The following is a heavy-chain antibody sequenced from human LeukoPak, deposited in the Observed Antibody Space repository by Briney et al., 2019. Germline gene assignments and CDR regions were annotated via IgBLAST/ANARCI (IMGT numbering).Heavy chain of an antibody. CDR3: ARDHTVNLAVGAGSNWFDP. Sequence: SDTLSLPRTLSRGSISSYYWSWLQQPAVKGLESMERIYTSGSTNYNPSLKSRFTMSVDTSKNQFYLKLSSVTAADTAVYYCARDHTVNLAVGAGSNWFDPWGQGTLVTVSS. CDR2: IYTSGST. D-gene: IGHD6-19*01. V-gene: IGHV4-4*07. J-gene: IGHJ5*02. CDR1: RGSISSYY.